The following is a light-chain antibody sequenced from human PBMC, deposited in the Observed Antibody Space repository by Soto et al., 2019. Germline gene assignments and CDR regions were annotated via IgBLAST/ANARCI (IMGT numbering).Light chain of an antibody. CDR2: VAS. Sequence: EIVLTHSPATLSLSPGERATLSCRASQSFSNYLALYQQKPGQAPRLLISVASNRATGIPARFSGSGSGTDFTLTISSLESEDFAVYYCQQRGTFGQGTRLEI. CDR3: QQRGT. V-gene: IGKV3-11*01. CDR1: QSFSNY. J-gene: IGKJ5*01.